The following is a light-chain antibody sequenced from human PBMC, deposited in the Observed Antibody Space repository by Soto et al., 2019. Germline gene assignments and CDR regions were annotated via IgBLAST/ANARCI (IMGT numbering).Light chain of an antibody. CDR1: QSVTSN. CDR2: GAS. V-gene: IGKV3-15*01. J-gene: IGKJ1*01. Sequence: EIVMTQSPATLSVSPGERATLSCRASQSVTSNLAWYQKKPGQAPRLLIYGASTRAHGIPARFSGSGSGTDFTLTISSLQSEDFAVYYCQQYDNWWTFGQGTRVEIK. CDR3: QQYDNWWT.